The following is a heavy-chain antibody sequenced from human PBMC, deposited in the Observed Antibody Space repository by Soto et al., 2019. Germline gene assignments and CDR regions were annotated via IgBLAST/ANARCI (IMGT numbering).Heavy chain of an antibody. CDR2: ISSSSSAI. D-gene: IGHD3-10*01. Sequence: EVQLVESGGGLVQPRRSLRLSCAASGFTFSSYRMNWVRQAPGKGLEWVSYISSSSSAIYYTDSVKGRFTISRDNAKNSLYLQMNTLRADDTAVYYCASDRDWFDPWGQGTLVTVSS. J-gene: IGHJ5*02. V-gene: IGHV3-48*01. CDR1: GFTFSSYR. CDR3: ASDRDWFDP.